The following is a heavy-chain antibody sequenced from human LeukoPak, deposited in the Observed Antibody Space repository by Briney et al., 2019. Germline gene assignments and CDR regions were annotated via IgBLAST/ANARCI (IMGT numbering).Heavy chain of an antibody. D-gene: IGHD1-7*01. CDR3: AKDSVTGTTGYNWFDP. CDR1: GFTFSSYA. Sequence: PGGSLRLSCAASGFTFSSYAMSWVRQAPGKGLEWVSAISGSGGSTYYADSVKGRFTISRDNSKNTLYLQMNSLRAEDTAVYYCAKDSVTGTTGYNWFDPWGQGTLVTVSS. J-gene: IGHJ5*02. CDR2: ISGSGGST. V-gene: IGHV3-23*01.